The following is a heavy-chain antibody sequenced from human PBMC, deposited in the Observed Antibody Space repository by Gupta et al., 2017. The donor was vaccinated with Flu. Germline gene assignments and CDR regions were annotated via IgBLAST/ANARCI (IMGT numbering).Heavy chain of an antibody. CDR1: GYTFTTSY. CDR3: ARGSAYRSNWRYDSHMDV. CDR2: INPSSGRT. J-gene: IGHJ6*03. V-gene: IGHV1-46*01. Sequence: QVQLEQSGAEVKKPGASVKVSRRASGYTFTTSYMHSFRQAPGQGLQWVGIINPSSGRTYYAQNFKGRVTVTWDTSTSTVNMELSSLGSEDSAVYYCARGSAYRSNWRYDSHMDVWGKGTTVTVSS. D-gene: IGHD6-13*01.